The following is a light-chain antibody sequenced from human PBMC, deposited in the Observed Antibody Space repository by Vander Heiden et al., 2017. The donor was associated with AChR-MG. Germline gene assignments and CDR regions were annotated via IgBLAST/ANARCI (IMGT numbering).Light chain of an antibody. V-gene: IGKV3-15*01. CDR2: GAS. Sequence: EIVMTQSPATLSVSPGERATLSCRASQSVSSNLAWYQQKPGQAPRLLIYGASTRATGIPARFSGSGSGTEFTLTISSLQSEDFAVYYCQQYNTWPPYTFGQRTKLEIK. CDR1: QSVSSN. J-gene: IGKJ2*01. CDR3: QQYNTWPPYT.